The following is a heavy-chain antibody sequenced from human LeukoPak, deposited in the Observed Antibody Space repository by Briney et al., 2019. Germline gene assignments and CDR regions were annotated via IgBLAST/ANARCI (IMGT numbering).Heavy chain of an antibody. V-gene: IGHV3-74*01. D-gene: IGHD6-19*01. CDR2: INSDGSST. J-gene: IGHJ4*02. CDR1: GFTFSSYA. Sequence: PGGSLRLSCAASGFTFSSYAMSWVRQAPGKGLVWVSRINSDGSSTSYADSVKGRFTISRDNAKNTLYLQMNSLRAEDTAVYYCAKWHSTAVAGIPSLEDYFDYWGQGTLVTVSS. CDR3: AKWHSTAVAGIPSLEDYFDY.